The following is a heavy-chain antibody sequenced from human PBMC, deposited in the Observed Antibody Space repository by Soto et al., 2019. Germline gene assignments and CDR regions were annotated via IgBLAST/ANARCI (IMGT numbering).Heavy chain of an antibody. J-gene: IGHJ3*02. V-gene: IGHV3-23*01. Sequence: GGSLRLSCAASGFTFSSYAMSWVRQAPGKGLEWVSAISGSGGSTYYADSVKGRFTISRDNSKNTLYLQMNSLRAEDTAVYYSAKDLRGAQINDAFDIWGQGTMVTVSS. CDR1: GFTFSSYA. CDR3: AKDLRGAQINDAFDI. CDR2: ISGSGGST.